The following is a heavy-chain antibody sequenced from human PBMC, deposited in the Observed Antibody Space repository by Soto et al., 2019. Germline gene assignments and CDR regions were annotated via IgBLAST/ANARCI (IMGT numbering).Heavy chain of an antibody. CDR2: IYYSGST. CDR3: ATLGYCSGGSCYSGAFDI. Sequence: QVQLQESGPGLVKPSQTLSLTCTVSGGSISSGGYYWSWIRQHPGKGLEWIGYIYYSGSTYYNPSLQSRVTISVDTSKNQFSLKLSSVTAADTAVYYCATLGYCSGGSCYSGAFDIWGQGTMVTVSS. V-gene: IGHV4-31*03. D-gene: IGHD2-15*01. CDR1: GGSISSGGYY. J-gene: IGHJ3*02.